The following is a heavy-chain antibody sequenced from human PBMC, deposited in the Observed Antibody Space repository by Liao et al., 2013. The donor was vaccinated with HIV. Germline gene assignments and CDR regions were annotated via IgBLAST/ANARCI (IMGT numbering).Heavy chain of an antibody. D-gene: IGHD3-3*01. V-gene: IGHV4-59*12. Sequence: QAQLQESGPGLVKPSETLSLNCTVSGGSISTFYWSWIRQPPGKGLEWIGYIYNSGSTNYNPSLRSRVTMSVDRSKNQFSLKLSSVTAADTAVYYCARGPLATIFGVVIPTHNWFDPWGQGTLVTVSS. CDR1: GGSISTFY. CDR3: ARGPLATIFGVVIPTHNWFDP. CDR2: IYNSGST. J-gene: IGHJ5*02.